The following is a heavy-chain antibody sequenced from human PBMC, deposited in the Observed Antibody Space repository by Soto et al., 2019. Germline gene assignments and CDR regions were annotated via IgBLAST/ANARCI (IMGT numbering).Heavy chain of an antibody. CDR2: IIPILGIA. V-gene: IGHV1-69*02. CDR3: ASEGLPYDINALDY. D-gene: IGHD3-9*01. J-gene: IGHJ4*02. Sequence: QVQLVQSGAEVKKPGSSVKVSCKASGGTFSSYTISWVRQAPGQGLEWMGRIIPILGIANYAQKFQGRVTITADKSTSTAYMELSSLRSEDTAVYYCASEGLPYDINALDYWGQGTLVTVSS. CDR1: GGTFSSYT.